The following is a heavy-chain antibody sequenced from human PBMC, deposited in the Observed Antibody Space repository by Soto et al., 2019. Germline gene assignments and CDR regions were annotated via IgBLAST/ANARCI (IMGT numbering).Heavy chain of an antibody. Sequence: QVQLQQWGAGLLKPSETLSLTCAVYGGSFSGYYWTWIRQPPGTGLEWIGEINHSGSTNYNPSLKSLVTLSVDTSKNQFSLKLTSVTAADTAVYYCARDKIPGLFDYWGQGTLVTVSS. V-gene: IGHV4-34*01. J-gene: IGHJ4*02. CDR3: ARDKIPGLFDY. CDR1: GGSFSGYY. D-gene: IGHD2-21*01. CDR2: INHSGST.